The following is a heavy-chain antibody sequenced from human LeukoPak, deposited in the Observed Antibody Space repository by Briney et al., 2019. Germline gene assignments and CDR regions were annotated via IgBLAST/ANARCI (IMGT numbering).Heavy chain of an antibody. CDR1: GDSVSSNSAA. J-gene: IGHJ4*02. CDR2: TYYRSKWYN. V-gene: IGHV6-1*01. Sequence: SQTLSLTCAISGDSVSSNSAAWNWIRQSPSRGLEWLGRTYYRSKWYNDYAVSVKSRITINPDTSKNQFSLQLNSVTPEDTAVYYCARDYDSSGYYYGSNYFDYWGQGTLVTGSS. D-gene: IGHD3-22*01. CDR3: ARDYDSSGYYYGSNYFDY.